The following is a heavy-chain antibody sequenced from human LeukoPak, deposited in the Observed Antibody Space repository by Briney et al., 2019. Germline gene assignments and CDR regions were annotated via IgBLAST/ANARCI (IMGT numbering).Heavy chain of an antibody. CDR1: GSTFSSYW. J-gene: IGHJ3*02. Sequence: GGSLRLSCAASGSTFSSYWMSWVRQAPGKGLEWVANIKQDGSEKYYVDSVKGRFTISRDNAKNSLYLQMNSLRAEDTAVYYCARDVGAAMATDAFDIWGQGTMVTVSS. D-gene: IGHD5-18*01. V-gene: IGHV3-7*03. CDR2: IKQDGSEK. CDR3: ARDVGAAMATDAFDI.